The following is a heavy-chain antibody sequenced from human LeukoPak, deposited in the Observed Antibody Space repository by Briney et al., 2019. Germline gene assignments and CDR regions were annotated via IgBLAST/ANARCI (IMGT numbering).Heavy chain of an antibody. CDR3: AKDSGSCSGGSCHRDYYGLDV. V-gene: IGHV3-20*04. J-gene: IGHJ6*02. Sequence: GGSLRLSCAASGFTFSSYWMSWVRQAPGKGLEWVSGTNWDANNIGYADSVKGRFTISRDNAKNSLYLQMTSLRAEDTALYFCAKDSGSCSGGSCHRDYYGLDVWGQGTTVIVSS. CDR2: TNWDANNI. CDR1: GFTFSSYW. D-gene: IGHD2-15*01.